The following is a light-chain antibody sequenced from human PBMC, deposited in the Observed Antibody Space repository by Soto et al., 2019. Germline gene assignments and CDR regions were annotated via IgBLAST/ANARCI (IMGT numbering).Light chain of an antibody. J-gene: IGLJ2*01. CDR1: SSDIGGYNY. CDR3: SSYTSSHTLL. V-gene: IGLV2-14*01. CDR2: EVS. Sequence: QSALTQPASVSGPPGQSITISCTGTSSDIGGYNYVSWYQHHPGKAPQLIIYEVSNRPSGVSNRFSGSKSGSTASLTVSGLQTDDEADYYCSSYTSSHTLLFGGGTKVTVL.